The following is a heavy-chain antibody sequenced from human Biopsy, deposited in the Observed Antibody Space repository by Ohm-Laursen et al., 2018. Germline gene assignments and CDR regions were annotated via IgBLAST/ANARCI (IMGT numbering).Heavy chain of an antibody. CDR1: GFTFENYA. D-gene: IGHD6-19*01. CDR2: ISWNSGSV. CDR3: AKASGYSSGWPIDY. J-gene: IGHJ4*02. V-gene: IGHV3-9*01. Sequence: SLRLSCAAPGFTFENYAMNWVRQAPGKGLEWVSGISWNSGSVVYADSVKGRFTISRDNAKNSLYLQMRSLRAEDTAFYYCAKASGYSSGWPIDYWGQGNLVTVSS.